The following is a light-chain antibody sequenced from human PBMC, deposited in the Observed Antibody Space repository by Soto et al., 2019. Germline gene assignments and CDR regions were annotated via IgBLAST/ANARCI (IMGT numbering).Light chain of an antibody. CDR3: LVSYDNTRVV. CDR1: TGAVTSGHY. V-gene: IGLV7-46*01. CDR2: DTS. Sequence: QAVVTQEPSLTVSPGGTVTLTCGSSTGAVTSGHYPYWFQQKPGQAPRTLIYDTSIKHSWTPARFSGSLLGGKAALTLSGAQPEDEADYYCLVSYDNTRVVFGGGTKVTVL. J-gene: IGLJ2*01.